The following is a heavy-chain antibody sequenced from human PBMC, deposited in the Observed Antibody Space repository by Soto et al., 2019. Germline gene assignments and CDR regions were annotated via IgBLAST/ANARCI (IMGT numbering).Heavy chain of an antibody. Sequence: GASVKVSCKASGGTFSSYAISWVRQAPGQGLEWMGGIIPIFATANYAQKFQGRVTITADKSTSTAYMELSSLRSEDTAVYYCASGDYHSQPLPLDYWGQGTLVTVSS. CDR1: GGTFSSYA. V-gene: IGHV1-69*06. CDR3: ASGDYHSQPLPLDY. J-gene: IGHJ4*02. D-gene: IGHD4-17*01. CDR2: IIPIFATA.